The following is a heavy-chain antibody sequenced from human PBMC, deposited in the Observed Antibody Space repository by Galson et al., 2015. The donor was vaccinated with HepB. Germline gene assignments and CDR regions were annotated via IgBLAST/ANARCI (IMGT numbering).Heavy chain of an antibody. CDR1: GFSFSTYG. CDR3: AKEAWVGTIDGGLDL. V-gene: IGHV3-30*18. Sequence: SLRLSCAASGFSFSTYGMHWARQAPGKGLEWVAVIASYGGNEHYADSVKGRFTISRDNYRNTLYLQMNSQRVEDTAVYYCAKEAWVGTIDGGLDLWGQGTLVTVSS. CDR2: IASYGGNE. J-gene: IGHJ5*02. D-gene: IGHD5-12*01.